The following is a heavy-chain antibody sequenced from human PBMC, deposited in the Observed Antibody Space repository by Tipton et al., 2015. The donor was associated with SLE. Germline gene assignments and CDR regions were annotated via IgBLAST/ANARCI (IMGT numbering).Heavy chain of an antibody. CDR1: GYTFTSYG. CDR3: ARALRGTMVVPSSALDI. J-gene: IGHJ3*02. D-gene: IGHD4-23*01. Sequence: QVQLVQSGAEVTEPGASVKVSCKASGYTFTSYGISWVRQAPGQGLEWMGWISAYNGNTNYAQKLQGRVTMATDTSTSTAYMELRSLRSDDTAVYYCARALRGTMVVPSSALDIWGQGTMVTVSS. V-gene: IGHV1-18*01. CDR2: ISAYNGNT.